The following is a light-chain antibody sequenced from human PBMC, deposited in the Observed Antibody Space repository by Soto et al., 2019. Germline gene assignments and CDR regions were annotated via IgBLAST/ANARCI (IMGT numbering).Light chain of an antibody. V-gene: IGLV2-11*01. CDR3: CAYADTFYV. CDR2: DVS. Sequence: QSALTHPRSLSGSPGQSVTISCTGTSSDVGSYKDVSWYQHHPGKVPKLMIYDVSERPSGVPDRFSGSKSGNTASLTISGLQAEDEAIYYCCAYADTFYVFGTGTKVTVL. CDR1: SSDVGSYKD. J-gene: IGLJ1*01.